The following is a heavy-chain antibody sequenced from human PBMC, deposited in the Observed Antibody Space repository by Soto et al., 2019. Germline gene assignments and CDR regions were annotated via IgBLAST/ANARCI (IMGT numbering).Heavy chain of an antibody. CDR1: GGSISSGDYY. CDR3: AREKRSGNFDY. D-gene: IGHD1-1*01. J-gene: IGHJ4*02. V-gene: IGHV4-30-4*01. CDR2: IYYSGST. Sequence: PSETLSLTCTVSGGSISSGDYYWSWIRQPPGKGLEWIGYIYYSGSTYCNPSLKSRVTISVDTSKNQFSLKLSSVTAADTAVYYCAREKRSGNFDYWGQGTLVTVSS.